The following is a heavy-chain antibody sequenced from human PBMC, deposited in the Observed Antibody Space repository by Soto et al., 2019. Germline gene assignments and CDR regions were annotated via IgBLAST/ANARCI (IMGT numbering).Heavy chain of an antibody. CDR3: AIVRSPYYYDRSGRFDY. CDR2: ISAYNGNT. V-gene: IGHV1-18*01. CDR1: GYTFTSYG. J-gene: IGHJ4*02. D-gene: IGHD3-22*01. Sequence: QVQLVQSGAEVKKPGASVKVSCKASGYTFTSYGISWVRQAPGQGLEWMGWISAYNGNTNYAQKLQGRVTMTTDTSTRTAYMELRSLRSDDTAVYYCAIVRSPYYYDRSGRFDYWGQGTLVTVSS.